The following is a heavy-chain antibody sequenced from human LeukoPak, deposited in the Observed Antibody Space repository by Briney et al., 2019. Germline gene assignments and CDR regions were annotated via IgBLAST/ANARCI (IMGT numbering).Heavy chain of an antibody. CDR3: ARDSSNYVWSRGGYYGMDV. CDR1: GYTFTSYG. D-gene: IGHD3-16*01. Sequence: ASVKVSCKASGYTFTSYGISWVRQAPGQGLEWMGWISAYNGNTNYAQKLQGRVTMTTDTSTSTTYMELRSLRSDDTAVYYCARDSSNYVWSRGGYYGMDVWGQGTTVTASS. CDR2: ISAYNGNT. V-gene: IGHV1-18*01. J-gene: IGHJ6*02.